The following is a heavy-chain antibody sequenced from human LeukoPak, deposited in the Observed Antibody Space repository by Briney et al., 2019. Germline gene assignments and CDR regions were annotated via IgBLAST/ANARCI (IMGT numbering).Heavy chain of an antibody. CDR1: GFTFSSYG. J-gene: IGHJ4*02. Sequence: GGSLRLSCAASGFTFSSYGMHWVRQAPGKGLEWVSSISSSGGSTYYADSVRGRFTISRDNSKNTLYLQMNSLRAEDTAIYYCAKDLVTGSLDYWGQGTLVTVSS. V-gene: IGHV3-23*01. CDR3: AKDLVTGSLDY. D-gene: IGHD3-10*01. CDR2: ISSSGGST.